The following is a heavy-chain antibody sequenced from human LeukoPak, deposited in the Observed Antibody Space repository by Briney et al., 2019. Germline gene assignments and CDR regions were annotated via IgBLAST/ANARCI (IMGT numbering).Heavy chain of an antibody. Sequence: GGSLRLSCAASGFTFSSYAMHWVRQAPGKGLEWVAVISYDGSNKYYADSVKGRFTISRDNSKNTLYLQMNSLRAEDTAVYYCARTTHRYFDWLADYYYGMDVWGQGTTVTVSS. CDR3: ARTTHRYFDWLADYYYGMDV. J-gene: IGHJ6*02. D-gene: IGHD3-9*01. CDR1: GFTFSSYA. V-gene: IGHV3-30-3*01. CDR2: ISYDGSNK.